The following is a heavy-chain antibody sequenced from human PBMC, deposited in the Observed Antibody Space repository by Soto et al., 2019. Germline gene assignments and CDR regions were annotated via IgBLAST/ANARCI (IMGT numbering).Heavy chain of an antibody. CDR1: GYTFTGYY. CDR2: INPNSGGT. D-gene: IGHD4-17*01. J-gene: IGHJ6*02. V-gene: IGHV1-2*02. Sequence: ASVKVSCKASGYTFTGYYMHWVRQAPGQGLEWMGWINPNSGGTNYAQKFQGRVTMTRDTSISTAYMELSRLRSDDTAVYYCARLTTRGNYYYGMDVWGQGTTVTVS. CDR3: ARLTTRGNYYYGMDV.